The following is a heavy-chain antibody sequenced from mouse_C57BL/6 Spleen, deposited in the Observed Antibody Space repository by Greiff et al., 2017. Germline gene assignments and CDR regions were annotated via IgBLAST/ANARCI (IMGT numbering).Heavy chain of an antibody. V-gene: IGHV1-18*01. CDR3: AREVHIYGDYDGFFDV. Sequence: EVQLQQSGPELVKPGASVKIPCKASGYTFTDYNMDWVKQSHGKSLEWIGDINPNNGGTIYNQKFKGKATLTVDKSSSTAYMELRSLTSEDTAVYYCAREVHIYGDYDGFFDVWGTGTTVTVSS. J-gene: IGHJ1*03. D-gene: IGHD2-4*01. CDR1: GYTFTDYN. CDR2: INPNNGGT.